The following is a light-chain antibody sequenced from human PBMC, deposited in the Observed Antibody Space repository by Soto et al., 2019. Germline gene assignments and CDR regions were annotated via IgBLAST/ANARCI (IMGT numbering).Light chain of an antibody. CDR3: QQRRSWPPTIT. Sequence: EIVLTQSPATLSLSPGERATLSCRASQSVSTYLAWYQQMPGQAPRLLIYDASYRATDIPPRFRGSGSGTDFTIIISSLEPEDFAVYDCQQRRSWPPTITFGQVTRLDIK. V-gene: IGKV3-11*01. CDR2: DAS. CDR1: QSVSTY. J-gene: IGKJ5*01.